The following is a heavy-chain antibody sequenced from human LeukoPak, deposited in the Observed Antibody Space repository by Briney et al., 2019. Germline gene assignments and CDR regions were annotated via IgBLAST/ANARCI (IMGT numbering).Heavy chain of an antibody. CDR3: ARDLVGYYFDY. CDR2: IYYSGST. D-gene: IGHD3-9*01. V-gene: IGHV4-39*07. J-gene: IGHJ4*02. CDR1: GGSISSSSYY. Sequence: SETLSLTCTVSGGSISSSSYYWGWIRQPQRKGLEWIGSIYYSGSTYYNPSLKSRVTISVDTSKNQFSLKLSSVTAADTAVYYCARDLVGYYFDYWGQGTLVTVSS.